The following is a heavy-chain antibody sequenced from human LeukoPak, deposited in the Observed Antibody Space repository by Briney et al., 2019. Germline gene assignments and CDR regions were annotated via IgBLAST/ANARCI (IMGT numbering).Heavy chain of an antibody. J-gene: IGHJ4*02. CDR1: GFTVSINS. CDR3: ARDGAVTNGRYFDY. CDR2: IYSGGNT. D-gene: IGHD4-17*01. V-gene: IGHV3-66*01. Sequence: GGSLRLSCTVSGFTVSINSMSWVRQAPGKGLEWVSFIYSGGNTHYSDSVKGRFTISRDNAKNSLYLQMNSLRAEDTAVYYCARDGAVTNGRYFDYWGQGTLVTVSS.